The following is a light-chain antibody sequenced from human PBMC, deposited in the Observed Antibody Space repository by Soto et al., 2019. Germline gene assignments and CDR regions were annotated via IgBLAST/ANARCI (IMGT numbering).Light chain of an antibody. CDR3: HHYGSSPRT. J-gene: IGKJ1*01. CDR1: QSFTSNY. V-gene: IGKV3-20*01. CDR2: GAS. Sequence: VLTQSPGTLSLSPGERATLSCGASQSFTSNYLAWYQQKPGQAPRLLIYGASTRATGIPDRFSGSGSGTDFTLTISRLEPEDFAVYYCHHYGSSPRTFGQGTKVDIK.